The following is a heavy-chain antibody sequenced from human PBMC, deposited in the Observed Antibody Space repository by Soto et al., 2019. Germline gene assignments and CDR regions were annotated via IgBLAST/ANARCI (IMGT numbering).Heavy chain of an antibody. D-gene: IGHD3-3*01. Sequence: QITLKESGPTLVKPTQTLTLTCTFSGFSLSTSGVGVGWIRQPPGKALEWLALIYWDDDKRYSPSLKSRLTITKDTSKNQVVLTMTNMDPVDTATYCCAHSYLSYDFWSGYFPDYGMDVWGQGTTVTVSS. CDR2: IYWDDDK. CDR3: AHSYLSYDFWSGYFPDYGMDV. V-gene: IGHV2-5*02. J-gene: IGHJ6*02. CDR1: GFSLSTSGVG.